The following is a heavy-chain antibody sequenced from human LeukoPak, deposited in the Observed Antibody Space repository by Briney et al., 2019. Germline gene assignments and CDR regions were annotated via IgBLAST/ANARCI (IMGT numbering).Heavy chain of an antibody. D-gene: IGHD2-2*01. J-gene: IGHJ6*03. Sequence: GGSLRLSCAASGFTFSNYYVNWIRQAPGKGLEWVSSITSTGVTIYYADSVKGRFTMSRDNAKNSLFLQMNSLTAEDTAVYFCARELHSSTWDYYYMDVWGKGTTVIVSS. CDR3: ARELHSSTWDYYYMDV. CDR1: GFTFSNYY. CDR2: ITSTGVTI. V-gene: IGHV3-11*01.